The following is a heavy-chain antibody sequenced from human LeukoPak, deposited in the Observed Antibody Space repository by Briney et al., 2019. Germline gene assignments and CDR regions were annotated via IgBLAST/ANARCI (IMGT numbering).Heavy chain of an antibody. CDR3: ASGPLISYNSSTYPPFDY. CDR1: GFTFSSYS. Sequence: GGSLRLSCAASGFTFSSYSMNWVRQAPGKGLEWVSSISPTGNYIYYSDSVKGRFTISRDNAKNSLYLQMNSLRAEDTAVYYCASGPLISYNSSTYPPFDYWGQGTLVTVSS. V-gene: IGHV3-21*01. J-gene: IGHJ4*02. D-gene: IGHD6-6*01. CDR2: ISPTGNYI.